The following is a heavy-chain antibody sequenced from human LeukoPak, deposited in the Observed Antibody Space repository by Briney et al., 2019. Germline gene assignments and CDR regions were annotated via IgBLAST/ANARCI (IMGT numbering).Heavy chain of an antibody. CDR1: GFTFSNYA. CDR2: ITGGGSGI. J-gene: IGHJ4*02. CDR3: AKWGDYDVLTGYYVSDY. D-gene: IGHD3-9*01. V-gene: IGHV3-23*01. Sequence: GASLRLSCAASGFTFSNYAVSWVRQAPGKGLEWVSAITGGGSGIYYADSMKSRFTISRDNSKNTLYLQINSLRAEDTAVYYCAKWGDYDVLTGYYVSDYWGQGTLVTVSS.